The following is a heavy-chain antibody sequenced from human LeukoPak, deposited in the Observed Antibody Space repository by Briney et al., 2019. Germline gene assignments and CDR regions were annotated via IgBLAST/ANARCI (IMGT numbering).Heavy chain of an antibody. J-gene: IGHJ4*02. Sequence: GESLKISCKSSGYTFSSYWIGWVRQMPGKGLEWMGIIYPGDSDTRYRSSFQGQVTISADKSISTAYLQWSSLKASDTAMYYCARSSTGVNFDYWGQGTLVTVSS. CDR2: IYPGDSDT. CDR3: ARSSTGVNFDY. D-gene: IGHD7-27*01. CDR1: GYTFSSYW. V-gene: IGHV5-51*01.